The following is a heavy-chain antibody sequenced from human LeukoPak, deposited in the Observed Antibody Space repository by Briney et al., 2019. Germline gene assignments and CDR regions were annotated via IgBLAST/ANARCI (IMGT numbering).Heavy chain of an antibody. D-gene: IGHD2-2*01. Sequence: GGSLRLSCAASGFTFSRYSMNWVRQAPGKGLEWVSGINGNGGSTYNADSVKGRFTISRDNAKNSLYLQMNSLRAEDTAVYYCAREKEGYCSRTSCYLDYYYYYMDVWGKGTTVTISS. CDR1: GFTFSRYS. V-gene: IGHV3-48*04. CDR2: INGNGGST. CDR3: AREKEGYCSRTSCYLDYYYYYMDV. J-gene: IGHJ6*03.